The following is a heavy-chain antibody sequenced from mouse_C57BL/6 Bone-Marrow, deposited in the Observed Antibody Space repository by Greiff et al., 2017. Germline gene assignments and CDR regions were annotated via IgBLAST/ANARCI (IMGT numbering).Heavy chain of an antibody. CDR3: TTRLRPFDCYFGF. Sequence: EVQLQQSGAELVRPGASVKLSCTASGFNIKDDYMHWVKQRPEQGLEWIGWIDPENGDTEYASKFQGKATITADTSSNTAYLQRSSLTSEDTAVYYCTTRLRPFDCYFGFWGTGTTVTVSA. V-gene: IGHV14-4*01. D-gene: IGHD2-4*01. CDR1: GFNIKDDY. J-gene: IGHJ1*03. CDR2: IDPENGDT.